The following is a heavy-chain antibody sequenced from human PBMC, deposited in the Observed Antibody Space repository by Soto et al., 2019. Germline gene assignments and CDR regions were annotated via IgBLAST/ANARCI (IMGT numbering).Heavy chain of an antibody. CDR2: IYTSGST. CDR3: ARDPLTVAGTGISADP. CDR1: GGSISSYY. D-gene: IGHD6-19*01. V-gene: IGHV4-4*07. J-gene: IGHJ5*02. Sequence: SETLSLTCTVSGGSISSYYWSWIRQPAGEGLEWIGRIYTSGSTNYNPSLKSRVTMSVDTSKNQFSLKLSSVTAADTAVYYCARDPLTVAGTGISADPWGQGTLVTVSS.